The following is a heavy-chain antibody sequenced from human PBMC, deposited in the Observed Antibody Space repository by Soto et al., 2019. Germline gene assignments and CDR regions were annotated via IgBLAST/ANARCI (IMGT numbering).Heavy chain of an antibody. CDR1: GFTFSSYG. J-gene: IGHJ4*02. Sequence: GGSLRLSCAASGFTFSSYGMHWVRQAPGKGLEWVAVIWYDGSNKYYADSVKGRFTISRDNSKNTLYLQMNSLRAEDTAVYYCAREDLAYCGGDCQYDYWGQGTLVPVSS. D-gene: IGHD2-21*02. V-gene: IGHV3-33*01. CDR2: IWYDGSNK. CDR3: AREDLAYCGGDCQYDY.